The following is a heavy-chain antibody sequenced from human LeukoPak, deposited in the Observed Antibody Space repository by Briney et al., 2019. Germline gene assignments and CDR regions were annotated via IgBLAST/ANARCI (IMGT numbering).Heavy chain of an antibody. CDR2: MHHTGST. J-gene: IGHJ3*02. CDR1: GYSINSGYH. Sequence: SETLSLTCSVSGYSINSGYHWGWIRQPPGKGLEWIAIMHHTGSTHYNPSLQSRVTISIDTSKNHFSLKLSSVTAADTAVFYCASLTTADAFDIWGQGTMVTVSS. V-gene: IGHV4-38-2*01. D-gene: IGHD3-22*01. CDR3: ASLTTADAFDI.